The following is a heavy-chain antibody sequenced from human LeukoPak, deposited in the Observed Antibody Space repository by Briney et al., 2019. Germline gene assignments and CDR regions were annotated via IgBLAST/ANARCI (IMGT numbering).Heavy chain of an antibody. CDR3: AKDGDTYNWNYVSKGPYSFDY. J-gene: IGHJ4*02. CDR2: ISGSGGST. CDR1: GFTFSSYA. V-gene: IGHV3-23*01. D-gene: IGHD1-7*01. Sequence: PGGSLRLSCAASGFTFSSYAMSWVRQAPGKGLEWVSAISGSGGSTYYADSVKGRFTISRDNAKNTLYLQMNSLRAEDTAVYYCAKDGDTYNWNYVSKGPYSFDYWGQGTLVTVSS.